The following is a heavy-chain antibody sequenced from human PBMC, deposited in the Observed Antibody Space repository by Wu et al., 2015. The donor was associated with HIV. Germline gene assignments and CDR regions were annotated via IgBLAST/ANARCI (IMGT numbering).Heavy chain of an antibody. CDR3: ARDYGVAVPTYYFDY. J-gene: IGHJ4*02. CDR2: ISTYNGNT. D-gene: IGHD6-19*01. Sequence: QVKLVQSGAEVKKPGASVKVSCKASGYTFNTYGISWVREAPGQGLEWMGWISTYNGNTNYAQKVQGRVTMTTDTSTRTAYMELRSLRSDDTAVYYCARDYGVAVPTYYFDYWGQGTLVTVSS. V-gene: IGHV1-18*01. CDR1: GYTFNTYG.